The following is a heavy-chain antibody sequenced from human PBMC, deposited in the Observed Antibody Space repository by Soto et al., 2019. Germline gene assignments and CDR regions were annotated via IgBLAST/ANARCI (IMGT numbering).Heavy chain of an antibody. CDR1: GGTFSTYA. CDR3: VRDEMVVATGSRTWHYYYGMDV. J-gene: IGHJ6*02. V-gene: IGHV1-69*12. CDR2: IIPICGTA. D-gene: IGHD2-15*01. Sequence: QVQLVQSGAEVKKPGSSVKVSCKSSGGTFSTYAISWVRQAPGQGLEGMGGIIPICGTANYAQKFQGRVTITADESTTTAYMELIRLSSEDTDVYYCVRDEMVVATGSRTWHYYYGMDVWGQGTTVTVSS.